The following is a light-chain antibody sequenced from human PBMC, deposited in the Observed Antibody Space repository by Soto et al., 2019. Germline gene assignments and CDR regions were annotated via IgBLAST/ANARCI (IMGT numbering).Light chain of an antibody. CDR3: QQYNDSFPYT. J-gene: IGKJ2*01. Sequence: DILLTQSPSTLSASVGDRVTITCRASQSISRWLAWYQQKPGTAPKLLIYGASTLESGVPSRFSGSRSGTEFTLTVSSLQPDDFATYYCQQYNDSFPYTFGQGTKLESK. V-gene: IGKV1-5*03. CDR2: GAS. CDR1: QSISRW.